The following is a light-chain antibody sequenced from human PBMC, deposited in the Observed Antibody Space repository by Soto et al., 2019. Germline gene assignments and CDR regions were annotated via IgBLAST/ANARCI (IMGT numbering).Light chain of an antibody. CDR3: QQYDDLPLMFT. V-gene: IGKV1-33*01. CDR2: DAS. J-gene: IGKJ2*01. Sequence: DIQMTQSPSSLSASVGDRVTITCQASQDIINYLKWYQQKPGKAHKLLIYDASNLEAGVPSRFSGSGSGTDFTLTISSLQTEDFGTYYCQQYDDLPLMFTFGQGTKLAIK. CDR1: QDIINY.